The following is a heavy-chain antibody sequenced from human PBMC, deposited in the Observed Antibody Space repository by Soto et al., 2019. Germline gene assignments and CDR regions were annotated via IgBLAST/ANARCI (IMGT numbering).Heavy chain of an antibody. V-gene: IGHV3-9*01. CDR1: GFTFDDYA. J-gene: IGHJ2*01. Sequence: EVQLVESGGGLVQPGRSLRLSCAASGFTFDDYAMHWVRQAPGKGLEWVSGISWNSGSIGYADSVKGRFTISRDNAKNSLYLQMNSLRAEDTALYYCAKKLDNWYFELWGRGTLVTVSS. D-gene: IGHD6-13*01. CDR3: AKKLDNWYFEL. CDR2: ISWNSGSI.